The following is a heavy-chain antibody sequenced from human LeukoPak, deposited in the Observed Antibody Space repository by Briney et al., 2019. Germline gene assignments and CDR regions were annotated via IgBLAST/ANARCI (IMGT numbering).Heavy chain of an antibody. CDR3: AREVAYYFDY. J-gene: IGHJ4*02. CDR1: GGTFSSYA. Sequence: SVKISCKASGGTFSSYAISWVRQAPGQGLEWMGGIIPIFGTANYAQKFQGRVTITADKSTSTAYMELSSLRSEDTAVYYCAREVAYYFDYWGQGTLVTVSS. CDR2: IIPIFGTA. V-gene: IGHV1-69*06.